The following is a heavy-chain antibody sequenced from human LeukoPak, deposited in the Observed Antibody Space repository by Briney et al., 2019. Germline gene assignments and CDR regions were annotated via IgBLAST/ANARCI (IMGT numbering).Heavy chain of an antibody. D-gene: IGHD3-9*01. V-gene: IGHV3-30*02. J-gene: IGHJ4*02. Sequence: GGSLRLFCAASGFTFRSYAMHWVRQAAAKGVDWVTFIRYDANNKYYADSVKGRFTISRDNSKNTLYLQMSSLRAEDTAVYYCARGGYYNILTGFRSTVLGFDYWGRGTLVTVSS. CDR1: GFTFRSYA. CDR2: IRYDANNK. CDR3: ARGGYYNILTGFRSTVLGFDY.